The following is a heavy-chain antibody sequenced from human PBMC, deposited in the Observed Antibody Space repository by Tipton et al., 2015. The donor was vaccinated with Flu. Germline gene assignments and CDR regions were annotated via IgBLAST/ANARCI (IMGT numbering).Heavy chain of an antibody. J-gene: IGHJ4*02. D-gene: IGHD5-18*01. CDR3: AREGGYTEGYIPFDY. CDR1: GDSISRAGYY. Sequence: LRLSCTVSGDSISRAGYYWSWIRQPAGKGLEWIGRINTSGSTNYNPSLKSPVTISLDTSKNQFSLKLSSVTAADTAEYYCAREGGYTEGYIPFDYWGQGTLVTVSS. CDR2: INTSGST. V-gene: IGHV4-61*02.